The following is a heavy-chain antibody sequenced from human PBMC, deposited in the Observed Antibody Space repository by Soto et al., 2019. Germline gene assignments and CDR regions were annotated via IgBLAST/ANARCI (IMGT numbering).Heavy chain of an antibody. D-gene: IGHD2-15*01. CDR3: XXXLSGNPGY. V-gene: IGHV1-18*01. J-gene: IGHJ4*02. CDR1: GYTFTSYG. CDR2: ISAYNGNT. Sequence: QVQLVQSGAEVKKPGASVKVSCKASGYTFTSYGISWVRQAPGQGLEWMGWISAYNGNTNYAQKVQGRVSMTTDTXTSTAXXXXXXLXSDDXAVXXXXXXLSGNPGYWGQGTLVTVSS.